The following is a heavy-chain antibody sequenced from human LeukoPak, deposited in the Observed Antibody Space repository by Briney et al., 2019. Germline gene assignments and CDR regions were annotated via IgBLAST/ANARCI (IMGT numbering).Heavy chain of an antibody. CDR2: IIPILGIA. CDR3: ARLRTGVAVAVDY. D-gene: IGHD6-19*01. V-gene: IGHV1-69*04. Sequence: AIXWVRQAPGQGLEWMGRIIPILGIANYAQKFQGRVTITADKSTSTAYMELSSLRSEDTAVYYCARLRTGVAVAVDYWGQGTLVTVSS. J-gene: IGHJ4*02. CDR1: A.